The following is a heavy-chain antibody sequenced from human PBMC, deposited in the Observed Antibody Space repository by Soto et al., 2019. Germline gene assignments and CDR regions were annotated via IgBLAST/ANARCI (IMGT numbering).Heavy chain of an antibody. CDR2: ISSSSSYI. CDR3: AQAVVPAAESNYYYYYYMDV. Sequence: VGSLRLSCAASGFTFSSYSMNWVRQAPGKGLEWVSSISSSSSYIYYADSVKGRFTISRDNAKNSLYLQMNSLRAEDTAVYYCAQAVVPAAESNYYYYYYMDVWGKGTTVTVSS. J-gene: IGHJ6*03. CDR1: GFTFSSYS. V-gene: IGHV3-21*01. D-gene: IGHD2-2*01.